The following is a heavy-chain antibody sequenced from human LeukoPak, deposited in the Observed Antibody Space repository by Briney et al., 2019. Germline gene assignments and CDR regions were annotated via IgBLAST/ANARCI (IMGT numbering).Heavy chain of an antibody. J-gene: IGHJ4*02. Sequence: SGTLSLTCAVSGGSISSSPWCSWVRQPPGKGLEWIGTIYHDGNTDYNPSLKSRVTIPVDKAKNQLALKLTSVTAADTAVYYCVRDPHVENYFGTNTGLRDFWGQGTLVTVSS. D-gene: IGHD1-14*01. V-gene: IGHV4-4*02. CDR3: VRDPHVENYFGTNTGLRDF. CDR1: GGSISSSPW. CDR2: IYHDGNT.